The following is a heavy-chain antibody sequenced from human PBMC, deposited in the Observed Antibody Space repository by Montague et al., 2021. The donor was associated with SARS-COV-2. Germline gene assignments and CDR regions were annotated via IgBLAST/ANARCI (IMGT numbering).Heavy chain of an antibody. Sequence: SLRLSCAASGFTFNNYAINWVRQAPGKGLEWVADMKQDGSEKYYVDSVKGRFTISRDNAKSLLYLEMNSLRAEDTAVYYCARDEGSHSIYYYDSSGYYVYWGQGTPVTVSS. CDR3: ARDEGSHSIYYYDSSGYYVY. V-gene: IGHV3-7*03. J-gene: IGHJ4*02. D-gene: IGHD3-22*01. CDR1: GFTFNNYA. CDR2: MKQDGSEK.